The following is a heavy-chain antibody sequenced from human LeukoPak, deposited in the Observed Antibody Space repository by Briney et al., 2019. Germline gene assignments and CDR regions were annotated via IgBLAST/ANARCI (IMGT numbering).Heavy chain of an antibody. Sequence: SETLSLTCTVSGGSISSYYWSWIRQPPGKGLEWIGYIYYSGSTNYNPSLKSRVTISVDTSKNQFSLKLSSVTAADTAVYYCARGGGAGYYHYYMDVWGKGTTVTISS. CDR3: ARGGGAGYYHYYMDV. V-gene: IGHV4-59*01. CDR1: GGSISSYY. J-gene: IGHJ6*03. CDR2: IYYSGST. D-gene: IGHD3-16*01.